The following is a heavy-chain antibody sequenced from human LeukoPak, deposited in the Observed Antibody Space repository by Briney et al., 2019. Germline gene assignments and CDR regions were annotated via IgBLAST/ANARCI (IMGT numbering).Heavy chain of an antibody. CDR3: ARGARVRGGDHYYYYYMDV. CDR1: GSTFTSYY. D-gene: IGHD3-10*01. CDR2: IHPSSGST. J-gene: IGHJ6*03. Sequence: ASVKVSCKASGSTFTSYYMHWVRQAPGQGLEWMGIIHPSSGSTSYAKKFQGRVTMTWDTSTSTVYTELSSPRSADTAVYYCARGARVRGGDHYYYYYMDVWGKGTTVTVS. V-gene: IGHV1-46*01.